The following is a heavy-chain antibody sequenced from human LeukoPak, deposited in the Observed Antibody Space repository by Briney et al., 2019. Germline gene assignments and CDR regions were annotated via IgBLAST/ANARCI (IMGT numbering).Heavy chain of an antibody. CDR2: ISAYNSNT. CDR1: GYTFPRYG. V-gene: IGHV1-18*01. D-gene: IGHD1-26*01. Sequence: AAVKVSYQPSGYTFPRYGINWVRQAPGQGLEWMGWISAYNSNTHHAQKLQVRVTMTTDTSTSTAYMEVRSLISDGTAVYYCAREVGRGFDYWGQGTLVTVSS. J-gene: IGHJ4*02. CDR3: AREVGRGFDY.